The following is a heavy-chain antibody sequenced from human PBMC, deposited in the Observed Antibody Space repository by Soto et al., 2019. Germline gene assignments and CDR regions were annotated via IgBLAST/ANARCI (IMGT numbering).Heavy chain of an antibody. D-gene: IGHD1-26*01. V-gene: IGHV3-33*01. CDR2: IWYDGSNK. J-gene: IGHJ6*02. CDR1: GFTFSSYG. Sequence: QVQLVGSGGGVVQPGRSLRLSCAASGFTFSSYGMHWVRQAPGKGLEWVAVIWYDGSNKYYADSVKGRFTISRDNSKNTLYLQMNSLRAEDTAVYYCARDRMYSGSYLVGYGMDVWGQGTTVTVSS. CDR3: ARDRMYSGSYLVGYGMDV.